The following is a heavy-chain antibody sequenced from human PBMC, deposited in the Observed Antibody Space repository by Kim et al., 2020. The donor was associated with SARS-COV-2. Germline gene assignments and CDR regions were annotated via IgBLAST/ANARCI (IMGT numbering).Heavy chain of an antibody. J-gene: IGHJ4*02. CDR3: ARYRSSGWYVGYFDY. V-gene: IGHV4-59*08. Sequence: SETLSLTCTVSGGSISSYYWSWIRQPPGKELEWIGYIYYSGSTNYNPSLKSRVTISVDTSKNQFSLKLSSVTAADTAVYYCARYRSSGWYVGYFDYWGQGTLVTVSS. D-gene: IGHD6-19*01. CDR1: GGSISSYY. CDR2: IYYSGST.